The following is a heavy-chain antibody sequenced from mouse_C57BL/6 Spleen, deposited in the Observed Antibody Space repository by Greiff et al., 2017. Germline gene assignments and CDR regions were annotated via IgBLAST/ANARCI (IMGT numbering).Heavy chain of an antibody. Sequence: QVQLKQSGPELVKPGASVKISCKASGYAFSSSWLNWVKQRPGKGLEWIGRIYPGDGDTNYNGKFKGKATLTADKSSSTAYMQLSSLTSEDSAVYFCARLGYDFDYWGQGTTLTVSS. CDR3: ARLGYDFDY. CDR1: GYAFSSSW. J-gene: IGHJ2*01. V-gene: IGHV1-82*01. CDR2: IYPGDGDT. D-gene: IGHD2-3*01.